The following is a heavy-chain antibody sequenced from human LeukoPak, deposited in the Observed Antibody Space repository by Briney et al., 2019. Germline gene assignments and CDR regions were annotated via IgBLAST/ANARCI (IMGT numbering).Heavy chain of an antibody. CDR3: ASRVATIGWFDY. Sequence: RSSETLSLTCAVYGGSFSGYYWSWIRQPPGKGLEWIGEINHSGSTNYNPSLKSRVTISVDTSKNQFSLKLSSVTAADTAVYYCASRVATIGWFDYWGQGTLVTVSS. V-gene: IGHV4-34*01. D-gene: IGHD5-12*01. J-gene: IGHJ4*02. CDR2: INHSGST. CDR1: GGSFSGYY.